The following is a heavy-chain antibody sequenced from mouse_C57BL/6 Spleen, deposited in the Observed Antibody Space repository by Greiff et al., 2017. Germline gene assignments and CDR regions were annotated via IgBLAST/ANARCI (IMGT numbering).Heavy chain of an antibody. CDR1: GYTFTSYT. D-gene: IGHD2-12*01. V-gene: IGHV1-4*01. CDR2: INPSSGYT. Sequence: QVQLKQSGAELARPGASVKMSCKASGYTFTSYTMHWVKQRPGQGLEWIGYINPSSGYTKYNQKFKDKATLTADKSSSTAYMQLSSLTSEDSAVYYCARGNYMDYAMDYWGQGTSVTVSS. CDR3: ARGNYMDYAMDY. J-gene: IGHJ4*01.